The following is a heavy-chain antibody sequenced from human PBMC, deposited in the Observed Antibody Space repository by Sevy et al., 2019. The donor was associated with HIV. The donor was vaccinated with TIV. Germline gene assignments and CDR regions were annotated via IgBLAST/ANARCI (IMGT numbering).Heavy chain of an antibody. J-gene: IGHJ4*01. Sequence: SETLSLTCAVSGVSFSDYYWAWIRQAPGKGLEWIGEVSQSGSANYNPTLRSRVIMSLDTSKNHVSLKLTSVTAADTAMYYGARGPFFSPEYCSGGTCPTIDFWSQGTLVTVSS. D-gene: IGHD2-15*01. CDR3: ARGPFFSPEYCSGGTCPTIDF. CDR1: GVSFSDYY. CDR2: VSQSGSA. V-gene: IGHV4-34*01.